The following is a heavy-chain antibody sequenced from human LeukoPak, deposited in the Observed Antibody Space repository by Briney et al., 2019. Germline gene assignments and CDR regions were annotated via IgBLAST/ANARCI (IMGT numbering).Heavy chain of an antibody. D-gene: IGHD5-12*01. V-gene: IGHV3-9*01. CDR3: ARGPYGGYERGWFDP. CDR1: GFNFNDHA. CDR2: ISWNSASL. Sequence: PGGSLRLSCAASGFNFNDHAMHWIRQAPGKGLEWVSGISWNSASLGYADSVKGRISISRDNAKNSLYLQMNSLRPEDPALYYCARGPYGGYERGWFDPWGQGTLVIVSS. J-gene: IGHJ5*02.